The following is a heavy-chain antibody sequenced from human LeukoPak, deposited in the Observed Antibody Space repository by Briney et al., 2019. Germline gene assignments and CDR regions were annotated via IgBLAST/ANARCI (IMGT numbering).Heavy chain of an antibody. CDR1: GYTFTTYG. D-gene: IGHD6-19*01. V-gene: IGHV1-8*01. J-gene: IGHJ4*02. CDR3: ARARSGWYPSHDY. CDR2: MNPNSGNT. Sequence: GASVKVSCKASGYTFTTYGISWVRQATGQGLEWMGWMNPNSGNTGYAQKFQGRVTMTRNTSISTAYMELSSLRSEDTAVYYCARARSGWYPSHDYWGQGTLVTVSS.